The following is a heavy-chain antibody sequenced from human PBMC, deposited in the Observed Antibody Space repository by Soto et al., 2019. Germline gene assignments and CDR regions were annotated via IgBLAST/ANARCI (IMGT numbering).Heavy chain of an antibody. J-gene: IGHJ4*02. Sequence: TSETLSLTCTVSGVSISSSNYYWGWIRQPPGGGPEWIGSMDYNGNSYQNPSLKSRVTLSVDTSKSQFSLKLRSVTAADTAVYFCVRSAFGYYDTSGYPLTDSWGQGTLVTVSS. D-gene: IGHD3-22*01. CDR1: GVSISSSNYY. CDR2: MDYNGNS. CDR3: VRSAFGYYDTSGYPLTDS. V-gene: IGHV4-39*01.